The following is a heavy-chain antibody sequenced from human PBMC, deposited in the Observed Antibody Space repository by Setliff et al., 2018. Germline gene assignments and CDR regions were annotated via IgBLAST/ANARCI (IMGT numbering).Heavy chain of an antibody. CDR3: ARDGGYCSGGSCYGLDY. V-gene: IGHV1-8*01. CDR1: GYTFSSHY. D-gene: IGHD2-15*01. CDR2: MNPNSGNT. Sequence: ASVKVSCKASGYTFSSHYIHWVRQAPGQGLEWMGWMNPNSGNTGYSQKFQGRVTITRDTSASTAYMELSSLRSEDTAVYYCARDGGYCSGGSCYGLDYWGQGTLVTVSS. J-gene: IGHJ4*02.